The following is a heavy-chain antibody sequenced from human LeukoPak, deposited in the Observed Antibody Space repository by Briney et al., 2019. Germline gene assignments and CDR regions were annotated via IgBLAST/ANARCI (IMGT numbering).Heavy chain of an antibody. Sequence: GGSLRLSCAASGFTFSSYAMHWVRQAPGKGLEWVAVISYDGSNKYYADSVKGRFTISRDNSKNTLYLQMNSLRAEDTAVYYCAKELNQGLPDYWGQGTLVTVPS. CDR2: ISYDGSNK. D-gene: IGHD2-21*01. CDR1: GFTFSSYA. CDR3: AKELNQGLPDY. J-gene: IGHJ4*02. V-gene: IGHV3-30-3*01.